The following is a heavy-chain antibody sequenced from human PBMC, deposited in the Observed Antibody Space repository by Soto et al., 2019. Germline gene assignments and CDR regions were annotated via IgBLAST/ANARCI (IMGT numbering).Heavy chain of an antibody. V-gene: IGHV3-7*03. CDR3: ARERDKSTFEY. Sequence: EVQLVESGGGLVQPGGSLRLSCAASGFTFSSYWMSWVRQAPGKGLEGVASIKQDGSEKYNVDSVKGRFTISRDNTNNSLYLQMNNLRAEDSALYYCARERDKSTFEYWGQGTLVTVSS. CDR2: IKQDGSEK. CDR1: GFTFSSYW. J-gene: IGHJ4*02.